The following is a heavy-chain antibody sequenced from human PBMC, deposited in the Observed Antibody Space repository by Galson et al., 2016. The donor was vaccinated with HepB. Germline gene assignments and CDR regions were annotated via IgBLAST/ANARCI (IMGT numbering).Heavy chain of an antibody. CDR3: ARLFTGYFDY. V-gene: IGHV2-70*04. Sequence: PALVKPTQTLTLTCTFSGFSLSARGMRVSWIRQPPGKALEWLARIDWDDDKFYSTSLKTRLTVSKDTSKKQVVLTMTNMDSVDTATYYCARLFTGYFDYWGQGTLVTVSS. CDR1: GFSLSARGMR. J-gene: IGHJ4*02. D-gene: IGHD3-10*01. CDR2: IDWDDDK.